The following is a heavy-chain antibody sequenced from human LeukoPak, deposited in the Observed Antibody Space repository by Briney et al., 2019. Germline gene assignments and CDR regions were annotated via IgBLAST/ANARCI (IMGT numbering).Heavy chain of an antibody. V-gene: IGHV3-23*03. D-gene: IGHD3-10*01. CDR3: ARGGYGSGSYHFDY. J-gene: IGHJ4*02. CDR1: GFTFSSYA. Sequence: GGSLRFSCAVSGFTFSSYAMSWVRQAPGTGLEWVSVIYSDGSAYYADSAKGRFTISRDNSKNTLYLQMNSLRAEDTAVYYCARGGYGSGSYHFDYWGQGTLVTVSS. CDR2: IYSDGSA.